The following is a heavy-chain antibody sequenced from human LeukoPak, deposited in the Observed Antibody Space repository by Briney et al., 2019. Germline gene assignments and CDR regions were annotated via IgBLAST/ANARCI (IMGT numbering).Heavy chain of an antibody. CDR3: ARGRRYYGSRSTFYFDY. CDR1: GGSISSGGYY. V-gene: IGHV4-31*03. CDR2: IYYSRST. J-gene: IGHJ4*02. D-gene: IGHD3-10*01. Sequence: SQTLSLTCTVSGGSISSGGYYWSWIRQHPGKGLEWIGYIYYSRSTYYNPSLKSRVTISVDTSKNQFSLKLSSVIAADTAVYYCARGRRYYGSRSTFYFDYWGQGTLVTVSS.